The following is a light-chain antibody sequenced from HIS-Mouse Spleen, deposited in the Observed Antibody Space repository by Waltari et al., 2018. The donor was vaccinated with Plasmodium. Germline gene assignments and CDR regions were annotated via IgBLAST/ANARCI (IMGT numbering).Light chain of an antibody. V-gene: IGLV3-10*01. J-gene: IGLJ3*02. CDR1: ALPKQY. CDR2: EDS. CDR3: YSTDSSGNHRV. Sequence: SYDLPQPPSLSVSPERTERLTCAGHALPKQYAYWYQQKSGQATVLVIYEDSKRPSGIPERFSGSSSGTMATLTISGAQVEDEADYYCYSTDSSGNHRVFGGGTKLTVL.